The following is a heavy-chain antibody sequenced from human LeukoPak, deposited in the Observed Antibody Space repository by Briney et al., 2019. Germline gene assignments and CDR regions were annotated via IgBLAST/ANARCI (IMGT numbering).Heavy chain of an antibody. CDR1: GYTFTSYD. J-gene: IGHJ4*02. Sequence: ASVKVSCKASGYTFTSYDINWVRQATGQGLEWMGWMNPNSGNTGYAQRFQGRVTMTRNTSISTAYMELSSLRSEDTAVYYCARDRSGGSCYSWRGLGSWGQGTLVTVSS. D-gene: IGHD2-15*01. V-gene: IGHV1-8*01. CDR2: MNPNSGNT. CDR3: ARDRSGGSCYSWRGLGS.